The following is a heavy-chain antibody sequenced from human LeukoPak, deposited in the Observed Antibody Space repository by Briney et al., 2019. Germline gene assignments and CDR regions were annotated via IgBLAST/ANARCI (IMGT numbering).Heavy chain of an antibody. D-gene: IGHD6-13*01. CDR1: GYSFSSYW. CDR2: IYPGDSDA. V-gene: IGHV5-51*03. Sequence: PGESLKISCKGSGYSFSSYWIGWARQMPGKGLEWMGIIYPGDSDARYSPSFEGQVTISVDKSISTAYLQWSSLKASDTAMYYCARLSSSWLAVDSWGQGTLVTVSS. CDR3: ARLSSSWLAVDS. J-gene: IGHJ4*02.